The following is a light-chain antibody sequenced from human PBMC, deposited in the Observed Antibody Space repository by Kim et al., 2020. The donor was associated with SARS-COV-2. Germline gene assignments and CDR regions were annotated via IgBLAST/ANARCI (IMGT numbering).Light chain of an antibody. V-gene: IGKV1-5*03. J-gene: IGKJ1*01. CDR3: QQYNSWAWT. CDR1: QSISSW. CDR2: KAS. Sequence: DIQMTQSPSTLSASVGDRVTITCRASQSISSWLAWYQQKPGKAPKLLIYKASSLKSGVPSRFSGSGSGTEFTLTISSLQPDDFATYYCQQYNSWAWTFGQGTKVDIK.